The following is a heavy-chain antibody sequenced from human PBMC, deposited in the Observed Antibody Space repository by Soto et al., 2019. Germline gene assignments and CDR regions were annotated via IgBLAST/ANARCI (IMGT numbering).Heavy chain of an antibody. J-gene: IGHJ4*02. CDR2: ISSSGSTI. D-gene: IGHD3-16*01. CDR1: GFTFGRYE. V-gene: IGHV3-48*03. Sequence: PXGSLGLSCAASGFTFGRYEMNWVRPAPGKGLEWVSYISSSGSTIYYADSVKGRFTISRDNAKNSLYLQMNSLRAEDTAVYYCASLTYDYVWGSLSWGQGTLVTVSS. CDR3: ASLTYDYVWGSLS.